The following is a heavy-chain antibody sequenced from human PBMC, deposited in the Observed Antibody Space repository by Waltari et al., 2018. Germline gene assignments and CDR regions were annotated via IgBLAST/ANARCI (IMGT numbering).Heavy chain of an antibody. D-gene: IGHD6-19*01. Sequence: QVQLQESGPGLVKPSQTLSLPCPVSGGSITRGGYYWSWIRQHPGKGLEWIGYIYYSGSTYYNPSLKSRVTISVDTSKNQFSLKLSSVTAADTAVYYCARYYSSGWYDVADWGQGTLVTVSS. J-gene: IGHJ4*02. V-gene: IGHV4-31*03. CDR2: IYYSGST. CDR3: ARYYSSGWYDVAD. CDR1: GGSITRGGYY.